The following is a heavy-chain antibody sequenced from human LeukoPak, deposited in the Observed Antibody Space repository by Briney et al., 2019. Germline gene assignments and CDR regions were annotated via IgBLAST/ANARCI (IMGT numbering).Heavy chain of an antibody. CDR1: GFTFSDYY. D-gene: IGHD2-15*01. CDR3: ARGGGPYCSGGSCYVWFDP. V-gene: IGHV3-11*06. Sequence: GVPLRLSCAASGFTFSDYYMSWIRQAPGKGLEWVSYISSSSSYTNYADSVKGRFTISRDNAKNSLYLQMNSLRAEDTAVYYCARGGGPYCSGGSCYVWFDPWGQGTLVTVSS. CDR2: ISSSSSYT. J-gene: IGHJ5*02.